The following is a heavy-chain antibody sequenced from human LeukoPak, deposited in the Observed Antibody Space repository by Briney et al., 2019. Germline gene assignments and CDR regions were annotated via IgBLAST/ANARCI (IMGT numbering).Heavy chain of an antibody. CDR3: VRDQSLWALDI. J-gene: IGHJ3*02. CDR2: IKGDGIDT. Sequence: GGSLRLSCAASGFTFSNYWMHWVRQAQGKGLMWVSRIKGDGIDTIGADFVKGRFTTSRDNAKNTLYLQMNNLRAEDTATYYCVRDQSLWALDIWGQGTTVTVSS. CDR1: GFTFSNYW. V-gene: IGHV3-74*01. D-gene: IGHD1-26*01.